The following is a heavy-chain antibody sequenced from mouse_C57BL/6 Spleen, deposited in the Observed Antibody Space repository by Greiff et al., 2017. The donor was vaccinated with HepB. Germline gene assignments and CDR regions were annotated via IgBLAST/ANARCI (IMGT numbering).Heavy chain of an antibody. Sequence: QVQLKESGAELMKPGASVKLSCKATGYTFTGYWIEWVKQRPGHGLEWIGEILPGSGSTNYNEKFKGKATFTAARSSNTAYMQLSSLTTEDSAIYYCEISQLRLRWFAYWGQGTLVTVSA. CDR3: EISQLRLRWFAY. D-gene: IGHD3-2*02. V-gene: IGHV1-9*01. J-gene: IGHJ3*01. CDR1: GYTFTGYW. CDR2: ILPGSGST.